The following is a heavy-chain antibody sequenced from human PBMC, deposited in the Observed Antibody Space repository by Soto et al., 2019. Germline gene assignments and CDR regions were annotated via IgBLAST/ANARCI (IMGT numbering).Heavy chain of an antibody. CDR3: ALGMFMDV. Sequence: QVQLQESGPGLVKPSETLSLSCTVSGGSLSSSCHWWNWVRQHPGKGLEWIGYIDYSGTTHYNPSLKNRVVMSIDPSKNQFSLNVNSVTAAYTALYFCALGMFMDVWGRGTTVTVSS. CDR1: GGSLSSSCHW. D-gene: IGHD7-27*01. CDR2: IDYSGTT. V-gene: IGHV4-31*03. J-gene: IGHJ6*03.